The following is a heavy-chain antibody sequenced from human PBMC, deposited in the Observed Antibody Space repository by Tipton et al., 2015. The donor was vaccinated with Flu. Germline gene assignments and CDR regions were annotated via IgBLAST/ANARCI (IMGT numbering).Heavy chain of an antibody. V-gene: IGHV3-7*01. CDR1: GFIFSGYS. J-gene: IGHJ4*02. CDR2: IKADGSET. Sequence: SLRLSCAASGFIFSGYSMNWVRQAPGKGLEWVANIKADGSETSYVDSVKGRFTISRDNARNSLSLQMNSLRAEDTALYYCTRDDYERVGATDYWGQGTLVTVSS. D-gene: IGHD1-26*01. CDR3: TRDDYERVGATDY.